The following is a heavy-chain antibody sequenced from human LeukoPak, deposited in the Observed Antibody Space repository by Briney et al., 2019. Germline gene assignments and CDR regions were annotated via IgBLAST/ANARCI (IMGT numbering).Heavy chain of an antibody. CDR1: GYTFTSYY. Sequence: ASVKVSCKASGYTFTSYYMHWVRQAPGQGLEWMGIINPSGGSTSYAQKFQGRVTMTRDTSTSTVYMELSSLRSEDTAVYYCARQSRPRFLEWSAANYWGQGTLVTVSS. V-gene: IGHV1-46*01. CDR3: ARQSRPRFLEWSAANY. CDR2: INPSGGST. J-gene: IGHJ4*02. D-gene: IGHD3-3*01.